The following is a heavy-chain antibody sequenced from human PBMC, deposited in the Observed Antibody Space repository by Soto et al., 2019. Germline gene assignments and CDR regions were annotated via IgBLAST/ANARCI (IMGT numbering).Heavy chain of an antibody. CDR1: GFTFSGHW. D-gene: IGHD2-2*01. Sequence: EVHLVESGGGLVQPGGSLSLSCAASGFTFSGHWMSWVRQAPGKGLEWVAHIKQDGSETFYVGSVKGRFTISRDNAKNSLDLQMNSLRAEDTALYYCARDRAFCSGTNCRRGSIYYYYMDVWGNGTTVTVSS. CDR2: IKQDGSET. J-gene: IGHJ6*03. CDR3: ARDRAFCSGTNCRRGSIYYYYMDV. V-gene: IGHV3-7*01.